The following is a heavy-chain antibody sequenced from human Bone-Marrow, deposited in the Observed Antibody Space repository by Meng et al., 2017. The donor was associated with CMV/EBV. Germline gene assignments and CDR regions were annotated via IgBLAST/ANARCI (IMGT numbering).Heavy chain of an antibody. V-gene: IGHV1-69*12. J-gene: IGHJ4*02. CDR3: ARLGYCSGGSCYTGDY. D-gene: IGHD2-15*01. CDR1: GGTFSSYA. CDR2: IIPIFGTA. Sequence: QVQLVQSGAEVXXXXXXVKXSXXXSGGTFSSYAISWVRQAPGQGLEWMGGIIPIFGTANYAQKFQGRVTITADESTSTAYMELSSLRSEDTAVYYCARLGYCSGGSCYTGDYWGQGTLVTVSS.